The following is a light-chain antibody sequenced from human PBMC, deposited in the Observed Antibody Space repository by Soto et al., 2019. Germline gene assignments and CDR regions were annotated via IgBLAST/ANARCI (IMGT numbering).Light chain of an antibody. CDR2: GT. CDR3: QQYGNSPFT. J-gene: IGKJ3*01. V-gene: IGKV3-20*01. Sequence: ENVLTQSPGTLSLSPGERAILSCRASQSLSNSQLAWYQQKPGQAPRLLFSGTTRAAGIPDRFSGSGSGTDFTLTISRLEPEDFAVYYCQQYGNSPFTFGPGTKVDFK. CDR1: QSLSNSQ.